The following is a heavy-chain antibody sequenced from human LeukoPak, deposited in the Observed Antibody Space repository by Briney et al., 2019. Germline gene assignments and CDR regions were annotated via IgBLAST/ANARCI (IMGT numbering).Heavy chain of an antibody. CDR3: APSGYDILTGYPIRDY. CDR2: ISGSGGST. CDR1: GFTFSSYA. J-gene: IGHJ4*02. Sequence: GGSLRLSCAASGFTFSSYAMSWVRQAPGKGLEWVSAISGSGGSTGYADSVKGRFTISRDNSKNTLSLQMNSLRAEDTAVYYCAPSGYDILTGYPIRDYWGQGTLVTVSS. D-gene: IGHD3-9*01. V-gene: IGHV3-23*01.